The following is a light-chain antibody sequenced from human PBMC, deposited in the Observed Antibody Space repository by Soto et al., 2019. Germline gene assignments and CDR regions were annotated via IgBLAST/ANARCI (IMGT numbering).Light chain of an antibody. Sequence: QSALTQPASVSGSPGQSITISCTGTSSDVGGYNYVSWYQQHPGKAPKLMIYDVSNRPSGVSIRFSGSKSGNTASLTISGLQAEDEADYYCSSYTSSSTLEVFGTGTKLTVL. CDR3: SSYTSSSTLEV. CDR1: SSDVGGYNY. J-gene: IGLJ1*01. CDR2: DVS. V-gene: IGLV2-14*01.